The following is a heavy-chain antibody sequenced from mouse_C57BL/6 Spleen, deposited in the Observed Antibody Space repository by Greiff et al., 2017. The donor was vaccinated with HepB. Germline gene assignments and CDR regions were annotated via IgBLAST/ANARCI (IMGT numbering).Heavy chain of an antibody. CDR3: ARVGIYYGNYVDY. V-gene: IGHV3-6*01. CDR2: ISYDGSN. J-gene: IGHJ2*01. Sequence: EVQLQESGPGLVKPSQSLSLTCSVTGYSITSGYYWNWIRQFPGNKLEWMGYISYDGSNNYNPSLKNRISITRDTSKNQFFLKLNSVTTEDTATYYCARVGIYYGNYVDYWGQGTTLTVSS. D-gene: IGHD2-1*01. CDR1: GYSITSGYY.